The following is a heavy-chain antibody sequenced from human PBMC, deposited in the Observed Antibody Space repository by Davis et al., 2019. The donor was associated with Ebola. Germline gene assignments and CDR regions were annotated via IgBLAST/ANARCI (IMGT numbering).Heavy chain of an antibody. V-gene: IGHV3-11*06. D-gene: IGHD3-10*01. CDR2: ISSSSSYT. Sequence: GGSLRLSCAASGFTFSDYYMSWIRQAPGKGLEWVSYISSSSSYTNYADSVKGRFTISRDNAKNSLYLQMNSLRAEDTAVYYCARDFARHGSGSYRAGTYYYGMDVWGQGTTVTVSS. J-gene: IGHJ6*02. CDR1: GFTFSDYY. CDR3: ARDFARHGSGSYRAGTYYYGMDV.